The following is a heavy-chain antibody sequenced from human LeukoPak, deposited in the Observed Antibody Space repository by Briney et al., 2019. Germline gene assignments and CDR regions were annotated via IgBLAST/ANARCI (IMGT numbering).Heavy chain of an antibody. Sequence: GGSLRLSCLASGFTFNNYAMSWVRQAPGKGLEWVSAISGSGGSTYYADSVKGRFTISRDNSKNTLYLQMNSLRAEDTAVYYCAKDHRATYYYGSGSSGWGQGTLVTVSS. CDR2: ISGSGGST. CDR3: AKDHRATYYYGSGSSG. V-gene: IGHV3-23*01. D-gene: IGHD3-10*01. CDR1: GFTFNNYA. J-gene: IGHJ4*02.